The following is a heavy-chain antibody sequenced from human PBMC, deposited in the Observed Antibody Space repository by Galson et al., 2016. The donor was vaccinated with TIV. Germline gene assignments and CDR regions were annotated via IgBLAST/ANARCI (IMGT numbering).Heavy chain of an antibody. CDR1: GGTLNNYG. CDR3: ARVKDWFGSGSYYNVFDY. D-gene: IGHD3-10*01. Sequence: SVKGSCKASGGTLNNYGISWVRQAPGQGLEWMGGIIPIFGTAKCAQKFQGRVTITRDESTSTAYMELSSLRSEDTAVYYCARVKDWFGSGSYYNVFDYWGQGTLVTVSS. CDR2: IIPIFGTA. V-gene: IGHV1-69*05. J-gene: IGHJ4*02.